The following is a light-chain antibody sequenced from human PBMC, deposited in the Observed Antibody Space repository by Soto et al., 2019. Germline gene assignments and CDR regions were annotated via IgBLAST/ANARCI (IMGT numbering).Light chain of an antibody. CDR3: SSYTVSVAPYG. CDR2: DVS. Sequence: QSALTQPASVAGSPGQSITMSCSGSSSDVGYGYDSVSCYQQHPGKAPKLIIYDVSNRPSEVSIRFSGAKSGNTASLTISGLQAEDEADYYCSSYTVSVAPYGFGTGSKVTVL. V-gene: IGLV2-14*03. J-gene: IGLJ1*01. CDR1: SSDVGYGYDS.